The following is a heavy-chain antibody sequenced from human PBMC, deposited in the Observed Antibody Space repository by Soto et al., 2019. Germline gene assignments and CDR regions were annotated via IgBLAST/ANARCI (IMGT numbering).Heavy chain of an antibody. CDR2: ISGSGGSR. J-gene: IGHJ4*02. CDR1: GWTYNSYA. D-gene: IGHD6-6*01. V-gene: IGHV3-23*01. Sequence: GCLRLSCAAAGWTYNSYAMCWVRQAPGKGLEWVSAISGSGGSRYYADSVKGRFTISRDTSKNTLYLQINRLRAEDTAVYYCEKDRIHSSSSEYFEYWGQGTLVTVSS. CDR3: EKDRIHSSSSEYFEY.